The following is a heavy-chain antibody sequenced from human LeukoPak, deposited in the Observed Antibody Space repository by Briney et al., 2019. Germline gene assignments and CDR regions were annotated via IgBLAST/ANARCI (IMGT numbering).Heavy chain of an antibody. D-gene: IGHD1-14*01. V-gene: IGHV1-58*02. CDR2: IVVGSANR. J-gene: IGHJ1*01. CDR1: GFTFTSSA. Sequence: ASVKVSCKASGFTFTSSAMQWVRQARGQRLEWIGWIVVGSANRNYAQKFQERVSITRDMSTGTAYMELSSLRSEDTAVYFCAAGTSGRPEYFQHWGQGTLVTVSS. CDR3: AAGTSGRPEYFQH.